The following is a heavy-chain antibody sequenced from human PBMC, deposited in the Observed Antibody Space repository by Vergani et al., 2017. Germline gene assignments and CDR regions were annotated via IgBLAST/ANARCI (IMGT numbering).Heavy chain of an antibody. CDR3: ARKTLRATARGSFDI. CDR2: VYYTGST. V-gene: IGHV4-59*01. J-gene: IGHJ3*02. Sequence: QVQLLESGPGLVKPSETLSLTCTVSGAAIKDFYWSWFRQPPGKGLEWIGYVYYTGSTTYNPSLKSRVTISVDTSNNQFSLRMTSLTAADTAIYYCARKTLRATARGSFDIWGQGTMVTVSS. D-gene: IGHD1-1*01. CDR1: GAAIKDFY.